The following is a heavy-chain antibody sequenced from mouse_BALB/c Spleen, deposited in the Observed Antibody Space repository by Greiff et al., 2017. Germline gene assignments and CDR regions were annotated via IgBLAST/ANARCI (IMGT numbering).Heavy chain of an antibody. CDR3: ARVVSTMITTGAMDY. CDR1: GFNIKDTY. Sequence: EVQLQQSGAELVKPGASVKLSCTASGFNIKDTYMHWVKQRPEQGLEWIGRIDPANGSTKYDPKFQGKATITADTSSNTAYLQLSSLTSEDTAVYYCARVVSTMITTGAMDYWGQGTSVTVSS. J-gene: IGHJ4*01. V-gene: IGHV14-3*02. D-gene: IGHD2-4*01. CDR2: IDPANGST.